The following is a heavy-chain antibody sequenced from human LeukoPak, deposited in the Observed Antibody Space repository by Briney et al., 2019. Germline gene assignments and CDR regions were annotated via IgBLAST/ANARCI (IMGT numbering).Heavy chain of an antibody. J-gene: IGHJ4*02. CDR2: IYTSGST. Sequence: PSETLSLTCTVSGGSISSYYWSWIRQPAGKGLEWIGRIYTSGSTYYNPSLKSRVTISVDTSKNQFSLKLSSVTAADTAVYYCARRGEIVVVPAATRIAAAEQYYFDYWGQGTLVAASS. V-gene: IGHV4-4*07. CDR3: ARRGEIVVVPAATRIAAAEQYYFDY. D-gene: IGHD2-2*01. CDR1: GGSISSYY.